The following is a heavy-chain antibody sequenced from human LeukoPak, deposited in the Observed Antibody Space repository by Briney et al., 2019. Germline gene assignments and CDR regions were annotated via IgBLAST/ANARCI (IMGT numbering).Heavy chain of an antibody. Sequence: ASVKVSRKASGYTFTSYYMHWVRQAPGQGLEWMGIINPSGGSTSYAQKFQGRVTMTRDTSTSTVYMELSSLRSEDTAVYYCARGADSSGYYFWNGDYWGQGTLVTVSS. D-gene: IGHD3-22*01. J-gene: IGHJ4*02. V-gene: IGHV1-46*01. CDR2: INPSGGST. CDR3: ARGADSSGYYFWNGDY. CDR1: GYTFTSYY.